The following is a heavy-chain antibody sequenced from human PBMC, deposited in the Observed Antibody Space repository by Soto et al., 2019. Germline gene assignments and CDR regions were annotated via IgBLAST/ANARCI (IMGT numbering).Heavy chain of an antibody. V-gene: IGHV1-2*02. CDR2: INAKSGDT. D-gene: IGHD3-9*01. CDR1: GYIFSDYY. J-gene: IGHJ3*01. Sequence: QAQLVQSGAEVKKPGASVKVSRKASGYIFSDYYMHWVRQAPGQGLECMGWINAKSGDTIYAQKFQGRVTVTGDPSISTAYMELSRLTSDDTAVYYCVRGRAVGDINDEAFVLWGQGTMVTVSS. CDR3: VRGRAVGDINDEAFVL.